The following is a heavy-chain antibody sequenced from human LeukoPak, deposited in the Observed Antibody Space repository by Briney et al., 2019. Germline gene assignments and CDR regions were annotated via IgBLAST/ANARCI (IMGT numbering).Heavy chain of an antibody. J-gene: IGHJ4*02. CDR1: GGSISSSSYY. D-gene: IGHD6-13*01. V-gene: IGHV4-61*05. CDR2: IYYSGST. CDR3: AYSTSESSSLSFDY. Sequence: KTSETLSLTCTVSGGSISSSSYYWGWIRQPPGKGLEWIGYIYYSGSTSYNPSLKSRVTISVDTSKNQFSLKLSSVTAADTAVNYCAYSTSESSSLSFDYWGQGTLVTVSS.